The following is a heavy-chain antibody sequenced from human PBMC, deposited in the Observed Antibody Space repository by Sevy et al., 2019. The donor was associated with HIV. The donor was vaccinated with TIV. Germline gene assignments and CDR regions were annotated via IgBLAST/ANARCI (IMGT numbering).Heavy chain of an antibody. D-gene: IGHD3-10*01. J-gene: IGHJ3*01. CDR3: ARDRGYAFDL. CDR2: INSDGSST. V-gene: IGHV3-74*01. Sequence: GGSLRLSCAASGFTFRRHWMHWVRLAPGKGLGWVSHINSDGSSTIYADSVKGRFTISRDNAKNTVYLQMNSLRAEDTAVYYCARDRGYAFDLWGQGTMVTVSS. CDR1: GFTFRRHW.